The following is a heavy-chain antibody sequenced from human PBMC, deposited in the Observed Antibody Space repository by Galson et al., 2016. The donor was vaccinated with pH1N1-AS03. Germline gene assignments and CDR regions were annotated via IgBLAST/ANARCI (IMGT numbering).Heavy chain of an antibody. CDR2: ISYAGSNK. V-gene: IGHV3-30-3*01. CDR1: GFTFNNYS. D-gene: IGHD2-21*02. CDR3: AREAQEFVLVTARSLDLDY. Sequence: SLRLSCAASGFTFNNYSMHWVRQAPGKGLEWVALISYAGSNKYYADSVKGRFTISRDNSRNTLFLQVSSLRPADTAVYYCAREAQEFVLVTARSLDLDYWGQGTLVTVSS. J-gene: IGHJ4*02.